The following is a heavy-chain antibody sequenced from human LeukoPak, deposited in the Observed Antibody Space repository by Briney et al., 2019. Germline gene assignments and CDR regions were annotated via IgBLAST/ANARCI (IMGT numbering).Heavy chain of an antibody. CDR1: GFTFSSFT. CDR2: ISSTSTYI. J-gene: IGHJ4*02. CDR3: ARAADYHGGFDY. D-gene: IGHD3-16*01. V-gene: IGHV3-21*01. Sequence: GGSLRLSCAASGFTFSSFTMNWVRQAPGKGLEWVSSISSTSTYIHYADSVKGRFTISRDNAKNSLYLQMNSLRAEDTAVYYCARAADYHGGFDYWGQGTLVTVSS.